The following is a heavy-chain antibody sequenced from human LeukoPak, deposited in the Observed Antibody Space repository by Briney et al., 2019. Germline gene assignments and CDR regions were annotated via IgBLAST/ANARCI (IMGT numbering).Heavy chain of an antibody. CDR3: ATGPYDILTGSYFDFDY. CDR2: FDPEDGET. CDR1: GYTLTELS. Sequence: ASVKVSCKVSGYTLTELSMHWVRQAPGKGFEWMGGFDPEDGETIYAQKFQGRVTMTEDTSTDTAYMELSSLRSEDTAVFFCATGPYDILTGSYFDFDYWGQGTLVTVSS. V-gene: IGHV1-24*01. J-gene: IGHJ4*02. D-gene: IGHD3-9*01.